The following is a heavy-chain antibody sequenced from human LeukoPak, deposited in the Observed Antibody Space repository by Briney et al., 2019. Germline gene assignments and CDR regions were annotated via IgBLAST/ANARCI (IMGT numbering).Heavy chain of an antibody. D-gene: IGHD3-9*01. V-gene: IGHV4-34*01. CDR3: ARTRYGFYYYGMDV. Sequence: PSETLSLTCAVYGGSFSGYYWSWIRQPPEKGLEWIGEINHSGSTNYNPSLKSRVTISVDTSKNQFSLKLSSVTAADTAVYYCARTRYGFYYYGMDVWGQGTTVTVSS. CDR2: INHSGST. J-gene: IGHJ6*02. CDR1: GGSFSGYY.